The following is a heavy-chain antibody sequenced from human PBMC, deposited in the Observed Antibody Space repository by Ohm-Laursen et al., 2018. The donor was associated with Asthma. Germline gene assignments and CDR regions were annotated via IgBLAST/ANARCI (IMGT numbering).Heavy chain of an antibody. CDR1: GGSISSSSYY. CDR3: ARRGDGYIDWYFDL. D-gene: IGHD5-24*01. Sequence: SETLSLTCTVSGGSISSSSYYWGWIRQPPGKGLEWIGSIYYSGSTYYNPSLKSRVTISVDTSKNQFSLKLSSVTAADTAVYYCARRGDGYIDWYFDLWGRGTLVTVSS. CDR2: IYYSGST. J-gene: IGHJ2*01. V-gene: IGHV4-39*01.